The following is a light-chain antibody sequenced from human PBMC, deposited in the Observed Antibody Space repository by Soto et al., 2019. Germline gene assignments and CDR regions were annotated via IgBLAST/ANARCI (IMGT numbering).Light chain of an antibody. V-gene: IGKV2-30*01. Sequence: DVVMTPSPLSLPVTLGQPASISCRSSQSLVYSDGNTYLNWFQQRPGQSPRRLIYKVSNRDSGVPDRFGGSGSGTDFTLKISRVEAEDVGFYYCMQGTHWPQTFGQGTKVEIK. CDR2: KVS. CDR1: QSLVYSDGNTY. J-gene: IGKJ1*01. CDR3: MQGTHWPQT.